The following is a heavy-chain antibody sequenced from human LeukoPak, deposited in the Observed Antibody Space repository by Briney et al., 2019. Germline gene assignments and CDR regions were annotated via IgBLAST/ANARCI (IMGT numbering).Heavy chain of an antibody. J-gene: IGHJ4*02. V-gene: IGHV4-59*08. CDR3: ARRNTKTGSDSKFDY. CDR1: GGSISGYS. D-gene: IGHD1-26*01. Sequence: SETLSLTCSVSGGSISGYSWSWIRQPPGKGLEWIGHTQISGNTLYNYSLKCRVTISVETSKTQSSLKLTSVTAADTAVYYCARRNTKTGSDSKFDYWGQGTLVTVSS. CDR2: TQISGNT.